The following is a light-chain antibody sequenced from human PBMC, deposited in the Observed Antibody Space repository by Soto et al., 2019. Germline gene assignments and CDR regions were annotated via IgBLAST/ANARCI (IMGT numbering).Light chain of an antibody. V-gene: IGLV5-45*03. CDR2: YKSDSDK. CDR3: MIWYASSWV. Sequence: QPVLTQPSSLSASPVASASLTCTLRSGINVGTYRIYWYQQKPGSPPQYLLRYKSDSDKQQGSGVPSRFSGSKDASANVGILLISGLQSEDEADYYCMIWYASSWVFGGGTKLTVL. J-gene: IGLJ3*02. CDR1: SGINVGTYR.